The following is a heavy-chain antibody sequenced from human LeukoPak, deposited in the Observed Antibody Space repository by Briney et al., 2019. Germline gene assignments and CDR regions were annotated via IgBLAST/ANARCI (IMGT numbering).Heavy chain of an antibody. J-gene: IGHJ4*02. CDR3: ARNVFGMVATSNFDY. CDR1: GGSISSYY. V-gene: IGHV3-7*01. D-gene: IGHD5-12*01. Sequence: ETLSLTCTVSGGSISSYYWSWIRQPPGKGLEWVANIKQDGTEKYYVDSVKGRFTISRDNAKNSLYLQMNSLRAEDTAVYYCARNVFGMVATSNFDYWGQGTLVTVSS. CDR2: IKQDGTEK.